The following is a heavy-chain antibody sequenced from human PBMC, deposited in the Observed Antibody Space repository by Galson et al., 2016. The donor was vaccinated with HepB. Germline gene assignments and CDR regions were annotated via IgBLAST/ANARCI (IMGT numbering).Heavy chain of an antibody. D-gene: IGHD3-22*01. CDR3: AKDRGGVFSAYHFDS. CDR2: ITDDGVGT. CDR1: GFIFSNYA. V-gene: IGHV3-23*01. Sequence: SLRLSCAASGFIFSNYAMSWVRQAPGKGLEWVSTITDDGVGTFYADSVEGRFTISRDNSKNTLFLQMNRLSAEDTALYYCAKDRGGVFSAYHFDSWGQGALFPVSS. J-gene: IGHJ4*02.